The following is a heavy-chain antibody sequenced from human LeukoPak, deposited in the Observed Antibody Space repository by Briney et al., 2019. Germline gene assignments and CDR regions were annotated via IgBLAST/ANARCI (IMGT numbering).Heavy chain of an antibody. CDR1: GFTFSAFW. V-gene: IGHV3-74*01. D-gene: IGHD2-21*01. Sequence: PGGSLRLSCAASGFTFSAFWMHWVRQAPGKGLVWVSRINSDDSRTTYADSVKGRFTISRDNAKNTLYLQMNSLRAEDTAVYYCARDRCGRGYCPSDYWGQGILVTVSS. CDR2: INSDDSRT. CDR3: ARDRCGRGYCPSDY. J-gene: IGHJ4*02.